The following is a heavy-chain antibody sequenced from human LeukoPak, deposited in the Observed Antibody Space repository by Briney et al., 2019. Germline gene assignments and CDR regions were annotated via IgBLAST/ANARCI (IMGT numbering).Heavy chain of an antibody. V-gene: IGHV3-48*03. J-gene: IGHJ6*03. CDR2: ISSSGSTI. CDR1: GFTFSSYE. CDR3: ARDGAEYYYYMDV. Sequence: PGGSLRLSCAASGFTFSSYEVNWVRQAPGKGLEWVSYISSSGSTIYYADSVKGRFTISRDNAKNSLYLQMNSLRAEGTAVYYCARDGAEYYYYMDVWGKGTTVTVSS.